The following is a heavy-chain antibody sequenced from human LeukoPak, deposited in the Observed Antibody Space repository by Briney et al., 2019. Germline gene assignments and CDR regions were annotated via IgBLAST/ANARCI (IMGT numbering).Heavy chain of an antibody. CDR2: INPKTGDT. CDR3: VRVGEYSSGWYIFDY. D-gene: IGHD6-19*01. J-gene: IGHJ4*02. V-gene: IGHV1-2*02. CDR1: GYSFTGYF. Sequence: ASVRVSCKAPGYSFTGYFLHWVRQAPGQGPEWMGWINPKTGDTTYAQNFQGRVSMTGDTSITTAYMDLSNLRSDDTAVYYCVRVGEYSSGWYIFDYWGQGTLVTVSS.